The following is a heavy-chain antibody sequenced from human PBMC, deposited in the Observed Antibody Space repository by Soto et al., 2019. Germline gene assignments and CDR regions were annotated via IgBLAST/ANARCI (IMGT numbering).Heavy chain of an antibody. Sequence: GGSLRLSCAASGFTFSGSAMHWVRQASGKWLEWVGRIRSKANSYATAYAASVKGRFTISRDDSKNTAYLQMNSLKTEDTAVYYCTRQEKDDSSGYYFYSFDYWGQGXLVTVPS. D-gene: IGHD3-22*01. V-gene: IGHV3-73*01. J-gene: IGHJ4*02. CDR3: TRQEKDDSSGYYFYSFDY. CDR2: IRSKANSYAT. CDR1: GFTFSGSA.